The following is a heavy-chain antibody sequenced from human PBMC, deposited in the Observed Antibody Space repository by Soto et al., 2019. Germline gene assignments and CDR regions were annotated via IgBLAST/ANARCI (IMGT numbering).Heavy chain of an antibody. J-gene: IGHJ6*02. CDR1: GFTFSDYA. CDR3: ARRFLVWFKNGLDV. V-gene: IGHV3-30-3*01. D-gene: IGHD3-3*01. CDR2: ISPDGSTE. Sequence: QVQLVESGGGVVRPERPLRLSCAASGFTFSDYAMHWVRQAPGKGMEWVAVISPDGSTEGYADSVKGRFTISRDNSKNTLFLQMNSLRVEDTAVYYCARRFLVWFKNGLDVWGQGTTVTVSS.